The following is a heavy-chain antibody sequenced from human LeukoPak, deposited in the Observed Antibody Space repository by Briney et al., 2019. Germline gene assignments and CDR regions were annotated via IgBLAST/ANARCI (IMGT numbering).Heavy chain of an antibody. D-gene: IGHD3-9*01. CDR3: ARDPQGTAYDILTA. J-gene: IGHJ5*02. CDR1: GGSFSVYY. Sequence: SETLSLTCAVYGGSFSVYYWSWIRQPPGKWLEWIGEINHSGSTNYNPSLKSRVTISVDTSKNQFSLKLSSVTAADTAVYYCARDPQGTAYDILTAWGQGTLVTVSS. CDR2: INHSGST. V-gene: IGHV4-34*01.